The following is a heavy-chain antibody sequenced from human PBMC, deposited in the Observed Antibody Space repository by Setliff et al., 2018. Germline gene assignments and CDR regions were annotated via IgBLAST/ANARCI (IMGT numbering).Heavy chain of an antibody. CDR1: GGSFTGYY. J-gene: IGHJ2*01. CDR2: IGHSDMP. Sequence: SETLSLTCTVYGGSFTGYYWSWFRQVPGKGLEWIAEIGHSDMPHYNPSLKSRVTISAXXXKSXXXXXLNSVTAADSAVYYCARHGGWYFDLWGRGTLVTVSS. CDR3: ARHGGWYFDL. D-gene: IGHD4-17*01. V-gene: IGHV4-34*01.